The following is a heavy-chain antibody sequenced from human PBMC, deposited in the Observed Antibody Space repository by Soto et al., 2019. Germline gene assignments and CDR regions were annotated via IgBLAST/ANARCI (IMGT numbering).Heavy chain of an antibody. CDR3: ARDLWGYCGTDCYPLDV. Sequence: PSETLSLTCSVSGGSIRGYDLSWIRQPPGKGLEWIGYMYNTGSTVYNPSFKSRVTISVDTSKNQFSLKLNSVTAADTAVYYCARDLWGYCGTDCYPLDVWGQGTTVTVSS. CDR2: MYNTGST. V-gene: IGHV4-59*01. J-gene: IGHJ6*02. D-gene: IGHD2-21*02. CDR1: GGSIRGYD.